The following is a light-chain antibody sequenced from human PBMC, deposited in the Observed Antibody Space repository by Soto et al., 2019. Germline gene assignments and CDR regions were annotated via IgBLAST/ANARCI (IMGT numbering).Light chain of an antibody. CDR2: GAS. J-gene: IGKJ1*01. CDR3: QQYNNWWT. Sequence: EIVMTQSPATLSVSPGERATLSCRASQSVSSSLAWYQQKPGQAPRLLIYGASTRATGIPARFSGSGSGTEFPITISSLQSEDFAVYYCQQYNNWWTFGQGTKVEVK. CDR1: QSVSSS. V-gene: IGKV3-15*01.